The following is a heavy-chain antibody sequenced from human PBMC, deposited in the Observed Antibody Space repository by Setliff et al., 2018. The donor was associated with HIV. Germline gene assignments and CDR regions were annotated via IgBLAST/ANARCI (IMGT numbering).Heavy chain of an antibody. Sequence: LRLSCAASGFTFTSYDMTWVRQAPGKGLEWVSRISGSGGRTHYADSVKGRFSVSRDNSQNTVYLQMNTLRDEDTAVYYCVKDRELARWLQPSPGDYWGQGTLVTVSS. J-gene: IGHJ4*02. D-gene: IGHD3-10*01. CDR2: ISGSGGRT. V-gene: IGHV3-23*01. CDR1: GFTFTSYD. CDR3: VKDRELARWLQPSPGDY.